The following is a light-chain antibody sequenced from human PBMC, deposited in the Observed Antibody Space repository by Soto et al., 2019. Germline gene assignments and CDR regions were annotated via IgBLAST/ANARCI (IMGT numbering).Light chain of an antibody. V-gene: IGLV2-23*02. CDR2: EVS. Sequence: QSVLTQPASVSGSPGQSITISCTGTSSDVGSYNLVSWYQQHPGKAPKLMIYEVSKRPSGVSNRFSGSKSGNTASLTISGLQAEDGGDYFFCPYAGSSPPNWGFGGRTQ. J-gene: IGLJ3*02. CDR3: CPYAGSSPPNWG. CDR1: SSDVGSYNL.